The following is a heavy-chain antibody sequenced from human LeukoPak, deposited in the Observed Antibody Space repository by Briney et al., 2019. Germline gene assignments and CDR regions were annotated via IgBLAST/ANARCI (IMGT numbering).Heavy chain of an antibody. Sequence: PSETLSLTCAVSGYSISNNYYWVWIRQPPGKGLEWIGSVYHNGNTYYNPSLKSRVTISVDTSKNQVSLKLNSVTAADTAVYYCARDPRSGNWGQGTLVTVSS. D-gene: IGHD1-26*01. CDR2: VYHNGNT. J-gene: IGHJ4*02. V-gene: IGHV4-38-2*02. CDR3: ARDPRSGN. CDR1: GYSISNNYY.